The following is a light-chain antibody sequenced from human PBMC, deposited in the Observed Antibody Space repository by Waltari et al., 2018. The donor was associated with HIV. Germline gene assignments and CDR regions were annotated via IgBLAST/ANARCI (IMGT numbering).Light chain of an antibody. CDR2: AAS. CDR1: QDINNW. CDR3: QQANSVLLT. J-gene: IGKJ2*01. V-gene: IGKV1D-12*01. Sequence: DIQMTQSPSSVSASLGDRVTITCRASQDINNWLAWYQQKPGRAPKLLIYAASTLQSGVPSRFSGSGSGTDFTLTISSLQPEDFATYYCQQANSVLLTFGQGTKLEIK.